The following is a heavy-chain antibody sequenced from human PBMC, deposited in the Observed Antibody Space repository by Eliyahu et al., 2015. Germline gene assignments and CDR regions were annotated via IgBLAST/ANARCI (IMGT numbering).Heavy chain of an antibody. CDR2: ISSSSTYI. J-gene: IGHJ3*02. D-gene: IGHD5-12*01. V-gene: IGHV3-21*02. Sequence: EVQLVESGGGLVKPGGSLRLSCAASGFXFSXYTINWVRQAPGKGLEWVSSISSSSTYIYYADSVKGRFTISRDNAKNSLYLQMNGLRAEDTAVYYCASVPLVAAYHDAFDIWGQGTMVTVSS. CDR3: ASVPLVAAYHDAFDI. CDR1: GFXFSXYT.